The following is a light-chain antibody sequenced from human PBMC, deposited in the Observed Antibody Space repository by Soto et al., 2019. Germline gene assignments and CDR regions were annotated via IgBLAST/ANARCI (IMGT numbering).Light chain of an antibody. CDR1: QGIGDT. V-gene: IGKV3-15*01. J-gene: IGKJ4*01. CDR3: QRYNNWPLT. Sequence: EIIMTQSPATLYVSPGEGATLSCRASQGIGDTLAWYQHKPGQTPRLLIYDTSTRATGVPASFSGSRSGTEFTLTINSLRSEDFAVYYCQRYNNWPLTFGGGTKVENK. CDR2: DTS.